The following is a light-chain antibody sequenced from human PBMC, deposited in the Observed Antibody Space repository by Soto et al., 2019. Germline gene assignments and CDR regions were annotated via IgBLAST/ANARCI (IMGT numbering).Light chain of an antibody. J-gene: IGKJ2*01. CDR3: QQYSGPGMYT. CDR2: RAY. V-gene: IGKV3-20*01. Sequence: EIVLTQSPGTLSLSPGEVATLACRAIQSVSSTYLSWYQHKPGQAPRLLIYRAYRRASGIPDRLSGSGSGTDFTLTINRLEPEDFAESYCQQYSGPGMYTFGQGTKLEIK. CDR1: QSVSSTY.